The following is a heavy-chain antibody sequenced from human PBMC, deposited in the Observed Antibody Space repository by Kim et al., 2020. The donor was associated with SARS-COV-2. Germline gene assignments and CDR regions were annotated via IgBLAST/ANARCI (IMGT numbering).Heavy chain of an antibody. V-gene: IGHV4-39*07. J-gene: IGHJ3*02. Sequence: SETLSLTCTVSGGSISSSSYYWGWIRQPPGKGLEWIGSIYYSGSTYYNPSLKSRVTISVDTSKNQFSLKLSSVTAADTAVYYCARDEDSSGSSHAFDIWGQGTMVTVSS. CDR2: IYYSGST. CDR1: GGSISSSSYY. D-gene: IGHD3-22*01. CDR3: ARDEDSSGSSHAFDI.